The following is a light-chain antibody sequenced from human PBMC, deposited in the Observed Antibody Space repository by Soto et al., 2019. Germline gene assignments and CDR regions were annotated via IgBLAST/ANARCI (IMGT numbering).Light chain of an antibody. CDR3: QQSYSTPFYWT. CDR1: QSISSY. Sequence: DIPMTQSPSSLSASVGDRVTITCRASQSISSYLNWYQQKPGKAPKLLIYAASSLQSGVPSRFSGSGSGTDFTLTISSLQPEDFATYYCQQSYSTPFYWTFGQGTKVEIK. V-gene: IGKV1-39*01. CDR2: AAS. J-gene: IGKJ1*01.